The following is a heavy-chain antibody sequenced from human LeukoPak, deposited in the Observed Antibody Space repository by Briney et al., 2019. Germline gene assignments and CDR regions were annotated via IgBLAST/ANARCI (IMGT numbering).Heavy chain of an antibody. CDR2: IYTSGT. V-gene: IGHV4-61*09. J-gene: IGHJ4*02. CDR1: GGSISSGNYY. D-gene: IGHD3-3*01. CDR3: ARDSLYNFWSGYYHTTYYFDY. Sequence: SQTLSLTCTVSGGSISSGNYYWSWIRQPAGKGLEWIGHIYTSGTTYNPSLKSRVTISVDTSKNQFSLNLSSMTAADTAVYYWARDSLYNFWSGYYHTTYYFDYWGQGTLVTVSS.